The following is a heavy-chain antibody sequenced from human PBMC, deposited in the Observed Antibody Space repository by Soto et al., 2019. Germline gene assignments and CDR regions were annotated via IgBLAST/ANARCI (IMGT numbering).Heavy chain of an antibody. CDR2: IWYDGSNE. J-gene: IGHJ5*02. Sequence: QVQLVESGGGVVQPGRSLRLSCAASGFTFDSYGMHWVRQAPGKGLEWVAVIWYDGSNEYYADSVKGRFTVSRDNAKNTVYLQMNSLRVEDTAVYYCARELTAVTTPSFDHWGQGAQVSVSS. CDR1: GFTFDSYG. D-gene: IGHD4-17*01. V-gene: IGHV3-33*01. CDR3: ARELTAVTTPSFDH.